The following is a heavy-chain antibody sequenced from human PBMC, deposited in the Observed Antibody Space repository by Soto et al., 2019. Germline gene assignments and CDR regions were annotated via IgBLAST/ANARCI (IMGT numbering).Heavy chain of an antibody. CDR2: ISGSGDST. CDR1: GVSFSSYA. D-gene: IGHD5-18*01. J-gene: IGHJ4*02. V-gene: IGHV3-23*01. Sequence: PWGSLRLSCAASGVSFSSYAMVWVRQAPGKGLEWVSAISGSGDSTFYADSVKGRFTISRDSSKNTVYLQMNSLRAEDTAVYYCAKCFADLIQLWLYYFDSWGKGALVTVPS. CDR3: AKCFADLIQLWLYYFDS.